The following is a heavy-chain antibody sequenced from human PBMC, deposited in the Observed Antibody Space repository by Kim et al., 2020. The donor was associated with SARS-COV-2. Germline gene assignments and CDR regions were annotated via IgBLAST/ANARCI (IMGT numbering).Heavy chain of an antibody. V-gene: IGHV4-30-4*01. CDR3: ARDRRVGTMVRGAGIHYYYYGMDV. CDR2: IYYSGST. Sequence: SETLSLTCTVSGGSISSGDYYWSWIRQPPGKGLEWIGYIYYSGSTYYNPSLKSRVTISVDTSKNQFSLKLSSVTAADTAVYYCARDRRVGTMVRGAGIHYYYYGMDVWGQGTTVTVSS. CDR1: GGSISSGDYY. J-gene: IGHJ6*02. D-gene: IGHD3-10*01.